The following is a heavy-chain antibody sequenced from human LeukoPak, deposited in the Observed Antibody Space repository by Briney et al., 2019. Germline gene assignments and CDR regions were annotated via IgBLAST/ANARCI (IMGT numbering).Heavy chain of an antibody. Sequence: ASVKVSCTASGYTFTSYDINWVRQATGQGLEWMGWMNPNSGNTGYAQKFQGRVTMTRNTSISTAYMELSSLRSEDTAVYYCATTLRFLEWLAYDYWGQGTLVTVSS. CDR1: GYTFTSYD. J-gene: IGHJ4*02. CDR2: MNPNSGNT. D-gene: IGHD3-3*01. CDR3: ATTLRFLEWLAYDY. V-gene: IGHV1-8*01.